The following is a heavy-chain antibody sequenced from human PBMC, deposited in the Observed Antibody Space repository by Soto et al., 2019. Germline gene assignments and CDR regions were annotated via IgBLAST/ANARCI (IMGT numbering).Heavy chain of an antibody. J-gene: IGHJ4*02. CDR2: ISTHNGNT. Sequence: QVQLVQSGAEVRKPGASVNISCRTSGYSFTSYGLSWVRQAPGQGLEWMGWISTHNGNTNSAQQLQGRATVTTDTSTSTAYMELMSLRSDDTAVYYCARWRDGYFDYWGQGTLVTVSS. CDR3: ARWRDGYFDY. CDR1: GYSFTSYG. V-gene: IGHV1-18*01.